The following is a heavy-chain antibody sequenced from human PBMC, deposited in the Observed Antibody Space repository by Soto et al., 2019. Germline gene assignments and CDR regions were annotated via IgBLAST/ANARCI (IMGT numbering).Heavy chain of an antibody. CDR2: ISGSGGST. Sequence: EVQLLESGGGLVQPGGSLRLSCAASGFTFSSYAMSWVRQAPGKGLEWVSAISGSGGSTYYADSVKGRFTISRDNSKNTLYLQMNSLRAEDTAVYYCAKLVGYCSSTSCARTSFDPWGQGTLVTVSS. V-gene: IGHV3-23*01. CDR3: AKLVGYCSSTSCARTSFDP. D-gene: IGHD2-2*01. J-gene: IGHJ5*02. CDR1: GFTFSSYA.